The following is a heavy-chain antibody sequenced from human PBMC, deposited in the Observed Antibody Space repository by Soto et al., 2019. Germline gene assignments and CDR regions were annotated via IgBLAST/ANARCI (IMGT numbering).Heavy chain of an antibody. J-gene: IGHJ4*02. CDR1: EFTFSSYE. D-gene: IGHD6-13*01. CDR2: ISSSGTTI. CDR3: VRFGGAAAGPGDY. Sequence: GSLRLSCVASEFTFSSYEMNWVRQAPGKGLEWVSYISSSGTTIYYTDSVKGRFTISRDNAKKSLYLQMNSLRAEDTAVYYCVRFGGAAAGPGDYWGQGTLVTVSS. V-gene: IGHV3-48*03.